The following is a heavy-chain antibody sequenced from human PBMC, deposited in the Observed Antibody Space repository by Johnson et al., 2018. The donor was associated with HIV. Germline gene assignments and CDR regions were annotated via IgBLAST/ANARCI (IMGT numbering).Heavy chain of an antibody. D-gene: IGHD4-17*01. V-gene: IGHV3-30-3*01. CDR3: ARAGYYGDNDAFDI. CDR2: ISYDGSNK. J-gene: IGHJ3*02. CDR1: GFTVSSYA. Sequence: QVQLVESGGGLIQPGGSLRLSCAASGFTVSSYAMHWVRQAPGKGLEWVAVISYDGSNKYYADSVKGRFTISRDNSKNTLYLQMNSLRAEDTAVYYCARAGYYGDNDAFDIWGQGTMVTVSS.